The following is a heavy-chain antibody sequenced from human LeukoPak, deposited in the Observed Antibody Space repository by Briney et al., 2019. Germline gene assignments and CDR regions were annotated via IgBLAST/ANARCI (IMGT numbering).Heavy chain of an antibody. J-gene: IGHJ4*02. CDR1: GYTFTSYA. V-gene: IGHV1-3*01. Sequence: GASVNVSCKASGYTFTSYAMHWVRQAPGQRLEWMGWINAGNGNTKYSQKFQGRVTITRDTSASTAYMELSSLRSEDTAVYYCARVGAAGTRFDFDYWGQGTLVTVSS. CDR2: INAGNGNT. D-gene: IGHD6-13*01. CDR3: ARVGAAGTRFDFDY.